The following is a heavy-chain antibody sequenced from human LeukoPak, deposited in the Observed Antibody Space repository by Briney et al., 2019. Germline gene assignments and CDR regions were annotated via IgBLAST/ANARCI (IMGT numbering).Heavy chain of an antibody. CDR3: AKNPPTAGGTGDYYYYYMDV. D-gene: IGHD6-25*01. J-gene: IGHJ6*03. Sequence: GGSLRLSCAASGFTFGSYAMSWVRQAPGKGLEWVSAISASGGSTYYADSAKGRFTISRDKSKNTLYLQMNSLRAEDTAVYYCAKNPPTAGGTGDYYYYYMDVWGKGTAVTVSS. CDR2: ISASGGST. CDR1: GFTFGSYA. V-gene: IGHV3-23*01.